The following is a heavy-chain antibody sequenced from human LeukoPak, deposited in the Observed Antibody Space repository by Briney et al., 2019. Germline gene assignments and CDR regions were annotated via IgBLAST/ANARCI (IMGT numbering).Heavy chain of an antibody. J-gene: IGHJ4*02. CDR3: ARLLQWNYAFGY. V-gene: IGHV4-34*01. CDR2: INHSGST. D-gene: IGHD1-7*01. CDR1: GGSFSGYY. Sequence: SETLSLTCAVYGGSFSGYYWSWIRQPPGKGLEWIGEINHSGSTNYNPSLKSRVTISVDTSKDQFSLKLNSVTAADTAVYFCARLLQWNYAFGYWGQGTLVTVSS.